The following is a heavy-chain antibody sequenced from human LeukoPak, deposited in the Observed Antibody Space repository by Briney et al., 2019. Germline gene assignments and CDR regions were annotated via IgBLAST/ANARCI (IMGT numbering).Heavy chain of an antibody. V-gene: IGHV3-21*01. CDR1: GFTFSSYS. D-gene: IGHD2-21*02. CDR3: ARDSRGVVVTDNH. J-gene: IGHJ5*02. Sequence: GGSLRLSCAASGFTFSSYSMNWVRQAPGKGLEWFSSISSSSSYIYYADSVKGRFTISRDNAKNSLYLQMNSLRAEDTAVYYCARDSRGVVVTDNHWGQGTLVTVSS. CDR2: ISSSSSYI.